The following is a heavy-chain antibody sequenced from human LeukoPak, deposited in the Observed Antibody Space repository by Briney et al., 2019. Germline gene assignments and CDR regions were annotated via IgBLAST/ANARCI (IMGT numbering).Heavy chain of an antibody. Sequence: GGSLRLSCAASGFTLRSYAMSWVRQASGEGLEGVSIIGFSGGSTYYADSVKGRFTISRDNSKTTLFLPMNSLRVDDTAVYYCAKAAYNDISTANDYWGQGTLVTVSS. CDR1: GFTLRSYA. J-gene: IGHJ4*02. V-gene: IGHV3-23*01. D-gene: IGHD3-9*01. CDR3: AKAAYNDISTANDY. CDR2: IGFSGGST.